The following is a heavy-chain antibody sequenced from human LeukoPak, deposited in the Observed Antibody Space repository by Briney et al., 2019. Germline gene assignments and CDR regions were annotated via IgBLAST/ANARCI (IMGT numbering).Heavy chain of an antibody. CDR2: IYYGGST. J-gene: IGHJ6*02. D-gene: IGHD1-26*01. Sequence: SETLSLTCTVSGGSISSYYWSWIRQPPGKGLEWIGYIYYGGSTNYNPSLKSRVTISVDTSKNQFSLKLSSVTAADTAVYYCARLVGATSGLLLRSYYYYGMDVWGQGTTVTVSS. CDR1: GGSISSYY. CDR3: ARLVGATSGLLLRSYYYYGMDV. V-gene: IGHV4-59*01.